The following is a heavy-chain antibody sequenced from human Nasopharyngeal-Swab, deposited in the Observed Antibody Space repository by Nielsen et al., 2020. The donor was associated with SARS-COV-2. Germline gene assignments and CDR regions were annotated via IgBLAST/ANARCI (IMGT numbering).Heavy chain of an antibody. CDR2: IWYDGSNK. CDR1: GFTFSSHG. CDR3: ARGGLDSSSWYGYYFDY. Sequence: GRSLRLSCAASGFTFSSHGMHWVRQAPGKGLEWVAVIWYDGSNKYYADSVKGRFTISRDNSKNTLYLQMNSLRAEDTAVYCCARGGLDSSSWYGYYFDYWGQGTLVTVSS. D-gene: IGHD6-13*01. V-gene: IGHV3-33*01. J-gene: IGHJ4*02.